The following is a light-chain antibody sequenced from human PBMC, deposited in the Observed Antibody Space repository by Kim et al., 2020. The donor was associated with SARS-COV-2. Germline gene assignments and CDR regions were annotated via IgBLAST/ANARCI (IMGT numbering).Light chain of an antibody. V-gene: IGLV3-1*01. CDR2: QDT. CDR3: RAWDSSTAVV. CDR1: KLGHKY. Sequence: VSPGQTASITCSGDKLGHKYTSWYQQKPGQSPVLVMYQDTKRPSGIPERFSGSNSGNTATLTISGTQAMDEADYYCRAWDSSTAVVFGGGTQLTVL. J-gene: IGLJ2*01.